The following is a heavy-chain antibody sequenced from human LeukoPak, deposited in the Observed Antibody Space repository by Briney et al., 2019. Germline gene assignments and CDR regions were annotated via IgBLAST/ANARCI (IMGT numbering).Heavy chain of an antibody. CDR3: AKDKGERYFDY. J-gene: IGHJ4*02. CDR1: TLTFSRMG. D-gene: IGHD1-1*01. CDR2: IRSDGSDT. Sequence: GGSLRLSCAASTLTFSRMGMHWVRQAPGKGLEWVTFIRSDGSDTYYTDSVKGRFTISGDNSMNTLYLQMNSLRPEDTAVYYCAKDKGERYFDYWGQGTLVTVSS. V-gene: IGHV3-30*02.